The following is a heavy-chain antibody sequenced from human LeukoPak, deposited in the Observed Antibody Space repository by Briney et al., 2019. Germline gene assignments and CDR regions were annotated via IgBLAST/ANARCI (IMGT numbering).Heavy chain of an antibody. CDR2: IKPDGTTK. V-gene: IGHV3-7*03. D-gene: IGHD6-13*01. CDR1: GFPFSSYS. CDR3: ARSIPYGTTWYGRSDY. Sequence: GGSLRLSCAASGFPFSSYSMTWVRQAPGKGLEWVANIKPDGTTKFYVDSVKGRFTVSRDNALNSLYLQMNSLRAEDTAIYYCARSIPYGTTWYGRSDYWGQGTLATVSS. J-gene: IGHJ4*02.